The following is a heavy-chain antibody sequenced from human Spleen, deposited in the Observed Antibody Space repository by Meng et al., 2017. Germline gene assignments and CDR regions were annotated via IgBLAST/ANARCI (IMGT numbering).Heavy chain of an antibody. D-gene: IGHD4-23*01. V-gene: IGHV3-72*01. CDR1: GFTFDDYG. J-gene: IGHJ4*02. CDR3: ARDYGGNSGGY. CDR2: TRNKVNGYTT. Sequence: GESLKISCAASGFTFDDYGMSWVRQAPGKGLEWIGRTRNKVNGYTTEYAASVKGRFTISRDDSKNSLYLQMNSLRDEDSAIYYCARDYGGNSGGYWGQGTLVTVSS.